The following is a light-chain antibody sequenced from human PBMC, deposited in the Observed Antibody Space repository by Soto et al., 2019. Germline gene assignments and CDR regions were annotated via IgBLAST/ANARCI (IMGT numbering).Light chain of an antibody. Sequence: EIVLTQSPGTLSLSPGERATLSCRASQSVSNYLAWYQQKPGQSPRLLIFDASNRATGIPARFSGSGSGTDFTLTISSLEPEDFAVYYCQERSNWPPETFGQGTRLEMK. CDR3: QERSNWPPET. CDR1: QSVSNY. J-gene: IGKJ5*01. CDR2: DAS. V-gene: IGKV3-11*01.